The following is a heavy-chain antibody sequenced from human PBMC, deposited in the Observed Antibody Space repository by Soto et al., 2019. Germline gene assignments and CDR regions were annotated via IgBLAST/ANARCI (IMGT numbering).Heavy chain of an antibody. Sequence: QITLRESGPTLVKPTQTLTLTCTFSGFSLSTTGVGVGWFRQPPGRALEWLALIYWDDDKRYSPSLKNRLTITKDTSKNQVVLTMTNMDPVDTATYYCAHREFDGVRGVIGWFDPWGQGTLVTVSS. D-gene: IGHD3-10*01. CDR2: IYWDDDK. CDR1: GFSLSTTGVG. V-gene: IGHV2-5*02. CDR3: AHREFDGVRGVIGWFDP. J-gene: IGHJ5*02.